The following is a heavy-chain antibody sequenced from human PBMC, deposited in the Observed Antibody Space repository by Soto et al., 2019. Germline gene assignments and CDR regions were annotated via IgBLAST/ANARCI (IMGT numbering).Heavy chain of an antibody. V-gene: IGHV3-21*01. CDR3: ARDPPPNYYYDSSGYYIY. J-gene: IGHJ4*02. CDR1: GFTFSSYS. CDR2: ISSSSSYI. D-gene: IGHD3-22*01. Sequence: GGSLRLSCAASGFTFSSYSMNWVRQAPGKGLEWVSSISSSSSYIYYADSVKGRFTISRDNAKNSLYLQMNSLRAEDTAVYYCARDPPPNYYYDSSGYYIYWGQGTLVTVSS.